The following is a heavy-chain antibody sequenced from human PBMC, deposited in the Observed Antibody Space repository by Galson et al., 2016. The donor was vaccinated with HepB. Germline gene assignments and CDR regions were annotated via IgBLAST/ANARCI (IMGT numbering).Heavy chain of an antibody. CDR1: GYTFTNYD. CDR3: ARGRHCTGGVCGPEDQHYYFGLDV. V-gene: IGHV1-8*01. Sequence: SVKVSCKASGYTFTNYDIHWVRQASGQGLEWMGWMNPNNGYTGYAQKFQGRVTMTRNTSTSTANMELRSLRIEDTAVYYCARGRHCTGGVCGPEDQHYYFGLDVWGKGTTVTVSS. J-gene: IGHJ6*04. CDR2: MNPNNGYT. D-gene: IGHD2-8*02.